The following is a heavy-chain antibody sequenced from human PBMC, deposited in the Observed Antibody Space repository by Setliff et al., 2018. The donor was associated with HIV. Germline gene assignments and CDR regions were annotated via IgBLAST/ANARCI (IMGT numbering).Heavy chain of an antibody. J-gene: IGHJ6*02. CDR2: IYTSGST. CDR1: GGSISSYY. CDR3: ARDFYCGGDCSSGYYYGMDV. D-gene: IGHD2-21*02. V-gene: IGHV4-4*07. Sequence: SETLSLTCTVSGGSISSYYWSWIRQPAGKGLEWIGRIYTSGSTNYNHSLKSRVTMSVDTTKTQFSLKLSSVTAADTAVYCCARDFYCGGDCSSGYYYGMDVWGQGTTVTVSS.